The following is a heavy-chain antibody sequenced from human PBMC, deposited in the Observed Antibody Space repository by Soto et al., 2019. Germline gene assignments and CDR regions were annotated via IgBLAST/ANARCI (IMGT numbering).Heavy chain of an antibody. V-gene: IGHV3-33*01. Sequence: QVQLVESGGGVVQPGRSLRLSCAASGFTFSSYGMHWVRQAPGKGLEWVAVIWYDGSNKYYADSVKGRFTISRDNSKNTMYLQMNSLTAEDTAVYYCARGGRYCSSTSCPPPYYYYGMDVWGQGTTVTVSS. CDR1: GFTFSSYG. CDR3: ARGGRYCSSTSCPPPYYYYGMDV. D-gene: IGHD2-2*01. CDR2: IWYDGSNK. J-gene: IGHJ6*02.